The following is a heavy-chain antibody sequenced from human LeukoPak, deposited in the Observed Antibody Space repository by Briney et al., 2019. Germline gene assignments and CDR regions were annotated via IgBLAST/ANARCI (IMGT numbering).Heavy chain of an antibody. J-gene: IGHJ6*02. V-gene: IGHV3-53*01. CDR3: AREDGSGSYPGYYYGMDV. Sequence: GGSLRLSCAASEFTVSSNYMHWVRQAPGKGLEWVSLTYIGGNTFYADSVKGRFTISRDNSKNTLYLQMNSLRAEDTAVYYCAREDGSGSYPGYYYGMDVWGQGTTVTVSS. D-gene: IGHD3-10*01. CDR1: EFTVSSNY. CDR2: TYIGGNT.